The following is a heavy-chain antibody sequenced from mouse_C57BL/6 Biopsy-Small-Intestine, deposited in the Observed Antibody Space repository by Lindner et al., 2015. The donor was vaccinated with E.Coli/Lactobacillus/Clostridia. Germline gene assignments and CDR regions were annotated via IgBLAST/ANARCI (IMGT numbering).Heavy chain of an antibody. D-gene: IGHD2-3*01. Sequence: VQLQESGGGLVKPGGSLKLSCAASGFTFSDYGMHWVRQAPEKGMEWVAYISSGSSTIYYADTVKGRFTISRDNAKNTLFLQMTSLRSEDTAMYYCARGNDGSFDYWGQGTTLTVSS. V-gene: IGHV5-17*01. CDR2: ISSGSSTI. J-gene: IGHJ2*01. CDR1: GFTFSDYG. CDR3: ARGNDGSFDY.